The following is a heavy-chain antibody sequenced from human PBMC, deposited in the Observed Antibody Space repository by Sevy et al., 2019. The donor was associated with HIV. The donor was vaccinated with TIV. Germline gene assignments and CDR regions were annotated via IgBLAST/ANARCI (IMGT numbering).Heavy chain of an antibody. D-gene: IGHD6-19*01. CDR1: GFIFSNFA. J-gene: IGHJ4*02. CDR3: AKVIGGQWLVRGYFDY. Sequence: GGSLRLSCTVSGFIFSNFAMHWVRQAPGKGLEWVAVTSYDGSHKYYADSVKGRFTVSRDNSKNTLYLQMNSLRADDTAVYYCAKVIGGQWLVRGYFDYWGQGTLVTVSS. CDR2: TSYDGSHK. V-gene: IGHV3-30*04.